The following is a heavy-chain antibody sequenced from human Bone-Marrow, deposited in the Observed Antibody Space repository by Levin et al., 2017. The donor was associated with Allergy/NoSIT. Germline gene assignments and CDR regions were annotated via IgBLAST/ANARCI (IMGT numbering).Heavy chain of an antibody. CDR1: GFTFNSYG. J-gene: IGHJ4*02. CDR2: TSSDGTDQ. CDR3: ARSTGGSTYNAAHV. D-gene: IGHD3-10*01. Sequence: PGGSLRLSCVASGFTFNSYGMHWVRQAPGKGLDWVAATSSDGTDQFYADSVKGRFTISRDNYKNTLYLQMDSLRAEDTAVYHCARSTGGSTYNAAHVWGQGTLVTVSS. V-gene: IGHV3-30*03.